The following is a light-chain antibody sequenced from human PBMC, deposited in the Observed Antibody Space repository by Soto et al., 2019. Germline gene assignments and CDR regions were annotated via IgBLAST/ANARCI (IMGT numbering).Light chain of an antibody. V-gene: IGLV2-11*01. CDR2: DVT. CDR3: SSHAGSSVV. Sequence: QSALTQPRSVSGSPGQSVTISCTGTSSDVGGYNYVSWYQQHPGKAPKLMIYDVTTRPSGVPDRFSGSKSGNTVSLTISGLQAEDEADYYCSSHAGSSVVFGTGTKVTV. CDR1: SSDVGGYNY. J-gene: IGLJ1*01.